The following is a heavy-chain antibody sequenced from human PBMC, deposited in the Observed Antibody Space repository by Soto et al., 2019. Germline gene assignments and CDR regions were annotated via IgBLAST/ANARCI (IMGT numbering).Heavy chain of an antibody. D-gene: IGHD2-15*01. Sequence: APVTVSCKASGYTFTSSTINWVRQWTEQSLQVMGWINPDNGNTKSPQKLQDRVIITRDISVSTAYVDLSSLRSEDTAVYCCARVIATGQLDPWVRGRLGAVCS. V-gene: IGHV1-3*01. CDR3: ARVIATGQLDP. CDR1: GYTFTSST. J-gene: IGHJ5*02. CDR2: INPDNGNT.